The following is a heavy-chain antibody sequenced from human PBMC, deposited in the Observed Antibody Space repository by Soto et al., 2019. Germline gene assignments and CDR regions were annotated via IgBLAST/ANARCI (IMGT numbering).Heavy chain of an antibody. V-gene: IGHV4-4*02. CDR1: RGSISSGNW. J-gene: IGHJ4*02. CDR2: IYYTGAT. CDR3: ARVFSSGSGWMYYFDF. D-gene: IGHD6-25*01. Sequence: QVQLQESGPGLVESSGTLSLTCEVSRGSISSGNWWSWVRQPPGKGLEWIGEIYYTGATNYNPSLKSRVTRTIYKSKDQFSLNLRSATAADTAVYYCARVFSSGSGWMYYFDFWGQGILVSVSS.